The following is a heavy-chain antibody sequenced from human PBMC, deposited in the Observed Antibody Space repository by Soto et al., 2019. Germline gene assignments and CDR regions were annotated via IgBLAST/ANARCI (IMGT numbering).Heavy chain of an antibody. CDR1: GGTFSNFG. J-gene: IGHJ5*02. V-gene: IGHV1-69*06. CDR3: PIRPYRSGWVRWFDP. CDR2: IIPTLGTA. Sequence: QVQLVQSGAEVKKPGSSVKVSCKASGGTFSNFGITWVRQAPGQVLEWMGGIIPTLGTAIYAQNFRGRVTIIADKSTSTVSMERSSLRAEDRAVYYCPIRPYRSGWVRWFDPWGREPWSPSPQ. D-gene: IGHD6-19*01.